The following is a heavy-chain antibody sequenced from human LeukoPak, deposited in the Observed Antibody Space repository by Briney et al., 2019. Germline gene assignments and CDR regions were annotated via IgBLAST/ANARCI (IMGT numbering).Heavy chain of an antibody. J-gene: IGHJ3*02. CDR3: ARVSAEDAFDI. Sequence: GGSLRLSCAASGFTFRRSGVTWVRQAPGKGLEWVSSISSSSTYIYSADSVNGRFTTSRDTANNSLYLQMNSLRGEDTAVYYCARVSAEDAFDIWGQGTMVTVSS. D-gene: IGHD6-25*01. V-gene: IGHV3-21*01. CDR1: GFTFRRSG. CDR2: ISSSSTYI.